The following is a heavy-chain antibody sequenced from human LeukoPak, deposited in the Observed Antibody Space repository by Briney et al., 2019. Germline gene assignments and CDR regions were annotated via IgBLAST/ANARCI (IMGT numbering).Heavy chain of an antibody. CDR1: GYTFTSYA. CDR3: ASVYKNGMDV. D-gene: IGHD5-24*01. V-gene: IGHV1-46*01. J-gene: IGHJ6*02. Sequence: ASVKVSCKASGYTFTSYAMHWVRQAPGQGLEWMGILNPSGGSSNYAQKFQGRVTLTRATSTSTVYMELNSLRSEDTAVYYCASVYKNGMDVWGQGTTVIVSS. CDR2: LNPSGGSS.